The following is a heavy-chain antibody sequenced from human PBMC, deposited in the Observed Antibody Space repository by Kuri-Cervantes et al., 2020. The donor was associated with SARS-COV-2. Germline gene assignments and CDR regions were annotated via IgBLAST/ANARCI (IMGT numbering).Heavy chain of an antibody. CDR1: GYRFTSNY. J-gene: IGHJ4*02. D-gene: IGHD2-21*02. Sequence: ASVKVSCKASGYRFTSNYMHWVRQAPGQGLEWMGIINPSEGYTTYAQKFQGRVTITADKSTSTAYMELSSLRSEDTAVYYCARTAKTGQLRDYWGQGTLVTVSS. CDR3: ARTAKTGQLRDY. CDR2: INPSEGYT. V-gene: IGHV1-46*01.